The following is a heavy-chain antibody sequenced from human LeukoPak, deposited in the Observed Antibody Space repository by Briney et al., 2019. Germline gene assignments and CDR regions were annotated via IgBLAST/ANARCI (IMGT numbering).Heavy chain of an antibody. CDR2: IHPSGGST. D-gene: IGHD2-21*02. Sequence: ASVKVSCKASGYTFTSYYMHWVRQAPGQGLGWMGIIHPSGGSTSYAQKFQGRVTMTRDMSTSTVYMELSSLRSEDTAVYYCARDLTEDAFDIWGQGTMVTVSS. J-gene: IGHJ3*02. CDR3: ARDLTEDAFDI. CDR1: GYTFTSYY. V-gene: IGHV1-46*01.